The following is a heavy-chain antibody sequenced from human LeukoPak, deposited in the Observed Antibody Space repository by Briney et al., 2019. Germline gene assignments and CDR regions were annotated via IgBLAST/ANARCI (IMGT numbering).Heavy chain of an antibody. D-gene: IGHD2-15*01. CDR1: GGSISGTSYY. J-gene: IGHJ4*02. Sequence: SETLSLTCTVSGGSISGTSYYWGWIRQPPGKGLEWIGYIYYSGSTNYNPSLKSRVTISVDTSKNQFSLKLSSVTAADTAVYYCAREDCSGGSCYFIYWGQGTLVTVSS. CDR3: AREDCSGGSCYFIY. CDR2: IYYSGST. V-gene: IGHV4-61*01.